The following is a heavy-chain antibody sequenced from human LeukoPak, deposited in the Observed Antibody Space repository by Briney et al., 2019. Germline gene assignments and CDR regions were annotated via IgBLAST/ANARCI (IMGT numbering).Heavy chain of an antibody. D-gene: IGHD3-22*01. J-gene: IGHJ3*02. Sequence: ASVKVSCKASGYSFSSYSIHWVRQAPGQGLEWMGIINPSGGTTTYAQKFQGRVTMTSDMSTSTVYMELSGLRSEDTAVYYCARDPGPLYYYDISGSDVFDIWGQGTMVTVSS. CDR3: ARDPGPLYYYDISGSDVFDI. CDR1: GYSFSSYS. V-gene: IGHV1-46*01. CDR2: INPSGGTT.